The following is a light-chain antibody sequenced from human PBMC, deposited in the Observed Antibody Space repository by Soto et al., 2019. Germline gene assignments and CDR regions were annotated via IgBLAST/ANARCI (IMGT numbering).Light chain of an antibody. CDR3: VSYTSTSTLV. J-gene: IGLJ1*01. V-gene: IGLV2-14*01. CDR2: EVS. Sequence: LTQPASVSGSPGQSITISCTGTGSDVGNYVFVSWYQQYPGKAPKLIIFEVSNRPSGVSDRFSGSKSGSTASLSISGLQSEDEADYYCVSYTSTSTLVFGTGTKVT. CDR1: GSDVGNYVF.